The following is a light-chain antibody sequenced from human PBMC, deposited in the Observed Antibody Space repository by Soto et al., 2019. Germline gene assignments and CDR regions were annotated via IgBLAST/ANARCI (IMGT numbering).Light chain of an antibody. CDR1: SSDVGGYNY. Sequence: QSALTQPASVSGSPGQSITISCTGTSSDVGGYNYVSWYQPHPGKAPKLMIYEVSRRASGVSNRFSGSKSGNTASLTISGLQAEGEGDYYCSSYTISSTDVFGTGTKLTVL. CDR3: SSYTISSTDV. CDR2: EVS. V-gene: IGLV2-14*01. J-gene: IGLJ1*01.